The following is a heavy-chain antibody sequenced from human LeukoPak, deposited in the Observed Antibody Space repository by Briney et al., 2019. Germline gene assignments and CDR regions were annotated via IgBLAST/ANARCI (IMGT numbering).Heavy chain of an antibody. Sequence: GRSLRLSCAASGFTFSSYGMHWVRQAPGKGLEWASAISSDGSDGYYADSVKGRFTISRDNSRSTLYLQMEGLRPGDTAVYYCARESGDSGNVQNNGNDALRFWGQGTMVTVSS. CDR3: ARESGDSGNVQNNGNDALRF. V-gene: IGHV3-30*19. CDR1: GFTFSSYG. CDR2: ISSDGSDG. J-gene: IGHJ3*01. D-gene: IGHD1-26*01.